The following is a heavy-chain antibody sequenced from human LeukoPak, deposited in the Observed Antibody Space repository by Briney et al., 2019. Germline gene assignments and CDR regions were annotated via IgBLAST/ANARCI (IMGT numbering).Heavy chain of an antibody. V-gene: IGHV3-74*01. CDR3: ARGNYHGMDV. Sequence: GGSLRLSCAASGFTFSSYWMHWVRQAPGKGLVWVSCIDSDGSGTRDADSVKGRFTISRDNAKNTLYLQMNSLSAEDTAVYYCARGNYHGMDVWGQGTTVTVSS. CDR2: IDSDGSGT. J-gene: IGHJ6*02. CDR1: GFTFSSYW.